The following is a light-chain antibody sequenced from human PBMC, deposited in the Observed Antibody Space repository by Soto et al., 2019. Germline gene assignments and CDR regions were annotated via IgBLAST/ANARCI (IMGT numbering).Light chain of an antibody. CDR3: QQYVSSPWA. CDR1: QSVSNSY. V-gene: IGKV3-20*01. J-gene: IGKJ1*01. CDR2: GAS. Sequence: EIMLTQSPGTLSLSPGERATLSFRASQSVSNSYLAWYQQKAGQAPRLLIYGASRRATGIPDRFSGSGSGTGITLTISRLEPEDFAVYYCQQYVSSPWAFGQGTKVDIK.